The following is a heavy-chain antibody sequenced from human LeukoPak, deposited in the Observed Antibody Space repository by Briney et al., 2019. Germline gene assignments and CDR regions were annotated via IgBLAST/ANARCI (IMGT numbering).Heavy chain of an antibody. D-gene: IGHD5-12*01. CDR2: INHSGKT. J-gene: IGHJ4*02. Sequence: SETLSLTCAVSGASFSGYYWTWIRQPPGKGLEWIGEINHSGKTNYNPSLKSRITISVDTSKNQFSLKLSSVTAADTAVYYCARRWLGSGYDRVFDYWGQGTLVTVSS. CDR3: ARRWLGSGYDRVFDY. CDR1: GASFSGYY. V-gene: IGHV4-34*01.